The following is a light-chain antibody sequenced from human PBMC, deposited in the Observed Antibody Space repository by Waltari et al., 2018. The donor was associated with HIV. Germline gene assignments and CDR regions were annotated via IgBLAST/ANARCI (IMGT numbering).Light chain of an antibody. CDR1: QTISTGY. Sequence: ETVLTQSPDTLSLSPGERVTLSCRASQTISTGYVAWYQQKPGQAPRLLISATSRRATGIPDRFRGSGSGTDFTLTISRLEPEDFAVYYCQQFDTSPPWTFGQGTKVEIK. CDR3: QQFDTSPPWT. V-gene: IGKV3-20*01. J-gene: IGKJ1*01. CDR2: ATS.